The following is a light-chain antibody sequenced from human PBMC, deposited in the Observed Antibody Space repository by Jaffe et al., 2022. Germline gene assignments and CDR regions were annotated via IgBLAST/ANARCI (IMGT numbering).Light chain of an antibody. V-gene: IGLV2-14*01. CDR2: EVS. Sequence: QSALTQPASVSGSPGQSITISCTGTSSDVGGYRYVSWYQHHPGEVPKLLIYEVSNRPSGVSNRFSGSKSGNTASLAISGLQAEDEADYYCSSKTASSTLVFGTGTKVTVL. CDR1: SSDVGGYRY. CDR3: SSKTASSTLV. J-gene: IGLJ1*01.